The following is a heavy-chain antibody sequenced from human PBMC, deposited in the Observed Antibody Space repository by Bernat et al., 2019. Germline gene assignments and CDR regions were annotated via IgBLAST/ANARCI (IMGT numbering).Heavy chain of an antibody. CDR3: AREFDWAHDAFDI. Sequence: EVQLVESGGGLVQPGGSLRLSCAASGFTFSRYWMTWVRQAPGKGLEWVANIKQDGSEKYYVDSVKGRFTISRDNAKNSLYLQMNSLRAEDTAVYYCAREFDWAHDAFDIWGQGTMVTVSS. D-gene: IGHD3-9*01. CDR1: GFTFSRYW. CDR2: IKQDGSEK. J-gene: IGHJ3*02. V-gene: IGHV3-7*04.